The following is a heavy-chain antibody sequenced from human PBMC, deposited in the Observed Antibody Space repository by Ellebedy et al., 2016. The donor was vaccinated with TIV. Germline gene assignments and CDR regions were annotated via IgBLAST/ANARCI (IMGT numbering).Heavy chain of an antibody. V-gene: IGHV3-9*01. CDR1: GFTFDDYA. Sequence: GGSLRLXCAASGFTFDDYAMHWVRQAPGKGLEWVSGISWNSGSIGYADSVKGRFTISRDNAKNSLYLQMNSLRAEDTAVYYCARVGDYYYGMDVWGQGTTVTVSS. D-gene: IGHD3-10*01. CDR2: ISWNSGSI. J-gene: IGHJ6*02. CDR3: ARVGDYYYGMDV.